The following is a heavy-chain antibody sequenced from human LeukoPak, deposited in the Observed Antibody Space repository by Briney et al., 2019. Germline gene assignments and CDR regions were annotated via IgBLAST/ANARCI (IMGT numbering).Heavy chain of an antibody. V-gene: IGHV3-48*01. D-gene: IGHD6-19*01. CDR1: GFIFSNYD. CDR3: ARPTSSGWYSP. J-gene: IGHJ3*01. Sequence: GGSLRLSCAASGFIFSNYDMNWVRQAPGKVREWVSYITGSSRTKSYADSVKGRFTISRDNAENSVYLQMNSLRAEDTAVYYCARPTSSGWYSPWGQGTMVTVSS. CDR2: ITGSSRTK.